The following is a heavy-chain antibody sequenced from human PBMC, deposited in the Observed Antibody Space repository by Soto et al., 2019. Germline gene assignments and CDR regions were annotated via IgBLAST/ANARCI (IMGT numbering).Heavy chain of an antibody. V-gene: IGHV1-58*01. CDR2: IVVGSGNT. Sequence: AKATWKERGVTFTSTAGKSPQHASGQRLEWIGWIVVGSGNTNYAQKFQERVTITRDMSTSTAYMELSSLRSEDTAVYYCAADPYSSGWYLFDYWGQGTLVTVSS. J-gene: IGHJ4*02. CDR1: GVTFTSTA. CDR3: AADPYSSGWYLFDY. D-gene: IGHD6-19*01.